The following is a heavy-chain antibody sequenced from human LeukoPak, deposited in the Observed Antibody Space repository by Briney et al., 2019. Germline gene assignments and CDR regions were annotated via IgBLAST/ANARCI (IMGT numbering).Heavy chain of an antibody. D-gene: IGHD2-21*01. V-gene: IGHV3-53*05. CDR1: GFTVSSNY. CDR2: IYSGGST. CDR3: VKDCGNGGDRDH. Sequence: PGGSLRLSCAASGFTVSSNYMSWVRQAPGKGLEWVSVIYSGGSTYYADSVKGRFTISRDRSKNTLYLETNSLRTEDTAVYYCVKDCGNGGDRDHWGQGTLVTVSS. J-gene: IGHJ4*02.